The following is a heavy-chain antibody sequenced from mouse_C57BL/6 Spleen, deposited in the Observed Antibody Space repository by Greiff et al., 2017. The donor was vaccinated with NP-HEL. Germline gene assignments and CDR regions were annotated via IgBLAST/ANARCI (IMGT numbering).Heavy chain of an antibody. CDR1: GFSLTSYG. V-gene: IGHV2-6*03. CDR3: ARSLGRGYFDY. CDR2: IWSDCIT. D-gene: IGHD4-1*01. Sequence: VKLMESGPGLVAPSQRLSITCTVSGFSLTSYGVHWVRQPPGKGLEWLVVIWSDCITTYYSALKSRLSISKDNSKSQVFLKMNSLQTDDTAMYYCARSLGRGYFDYWGQGTTLTVSS. J-gene: IGHJ2*01.